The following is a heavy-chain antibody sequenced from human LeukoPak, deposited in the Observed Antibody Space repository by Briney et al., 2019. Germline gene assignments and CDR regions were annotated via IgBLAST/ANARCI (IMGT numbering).Heavy chain of an antibody. J-gene: IGHJ4*02. CDR3: ARHLYYDSSGYWSD. CDR1: GGSLSSYY. D-gene: IGHD3-22*01. CDR2: IYYSGST. V-gene: IGHV4-59*08. Sequence: SETLSLTCTVSGGSLSSYYWSWIRQPPGKGLEGIGYIYYSGSTNYNPSLKSRVTISVDTSKNQFSLKLSSVTAADTAVYYCARHLYYDSSGYWSDWGQGTLVTVSS.